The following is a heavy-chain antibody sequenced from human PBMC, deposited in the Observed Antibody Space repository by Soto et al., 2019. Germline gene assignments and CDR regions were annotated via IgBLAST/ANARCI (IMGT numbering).Heavy chain of an antibody. CDR1: GFTFSDHY. V-gene: IGHV3-11*01. Sequence: PGGSLRLSCAASGFTFSDHYMSWIRQAPGKGLEWVPYISSSGDIIYYADSVKGRFTISRDNAKNSLYLQMNSLRAEDTAVYYCARDLGYYDSSGYFDYWGQGTLVTVS. CDR2: ISSSGDII. CDR3: ARDLGYYDSSGYFDY. J-gene: IGHJ4*02. D-gene: IGHD3-22*01.